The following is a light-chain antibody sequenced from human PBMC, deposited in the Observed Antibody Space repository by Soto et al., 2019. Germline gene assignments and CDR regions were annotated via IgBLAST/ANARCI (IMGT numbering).Light chain of an antibody. CDR1: SSNIGAGYD. CDR2: GNN. V-gene: IGLV1-40*01. Sequence: HSVLTQPPSVSGAPGQRVTISCTGSSSNIGAGYDVHWYQQLPGTAPKLLIYGNNNRPSGVPDRFSGSKSGTSASLAITGLQAEDEADYYCQSYDSSLSGYVVFGGGTKLTVL. J-gene: IGLJ2*01. CDR3: QSYDSSLSGYVV.